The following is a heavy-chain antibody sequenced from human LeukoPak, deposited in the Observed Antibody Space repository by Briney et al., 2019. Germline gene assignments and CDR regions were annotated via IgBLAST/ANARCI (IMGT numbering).Heavy chain of an antibody. CDR1: GFTLSSYA. CDR3: ARDDNYYDSKESDGMDG. D-gene: IGHD3-22*01. CDR2: ISYDGSNK. Sequence: AGGTLRLSCAASGFTLSSYAMHWVCQAPGKGLEWVAVISYDGSNKYCADSVKGRFTISRDNSKNTLYLQMSSLRAGDTAVYYCARDDNYYDSKESDGMDGWGQGTTVTVSS. V-gene: IGHV3-30-3*01. J-gene: IGHJ6*01.